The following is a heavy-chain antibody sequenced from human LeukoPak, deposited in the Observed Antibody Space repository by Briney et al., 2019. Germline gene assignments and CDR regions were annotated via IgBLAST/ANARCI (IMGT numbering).Heavy chain of an antibody. J-gene: IGHJ4*02. CDR2: IKSKTDGGTT. D-gene: IGHD1-1*01. Sequence: GGSLRLSCAASGFTFSNAWMSWVRQAPGKGLEWVGRIKSKTDGGTTDYAAPVKGRFTISRDDSKNTLYLQMSSLKTEDTAVYYCTTIGLYNWNDGGFDYWGQGTLVTVSS. CDR3: TTIGLYNWNDGGFDY. V-gene: IGHV3-15*01. CDR1: GFTFSNAW.